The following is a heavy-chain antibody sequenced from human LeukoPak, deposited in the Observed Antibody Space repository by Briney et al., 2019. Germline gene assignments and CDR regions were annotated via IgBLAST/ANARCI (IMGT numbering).Heavy chain of an antibody. D-gene: IGHD3-16*01. Sequence: PGGSLRLSCTPSGFTVSGTHMTWVRQAPGKGLEWVSVISGAGITYYADSVRGRFTSSRDNPKNTVYLQMNSLRVEDTAVYYCTRRLDDWGQGTLVTVSS. J-gene: IGHJ4*02. CDR3: TRRLDD. CDR2: ISGAGIT. CDR1: GFTVSGTH. V-gene: IGHV3-53*01.